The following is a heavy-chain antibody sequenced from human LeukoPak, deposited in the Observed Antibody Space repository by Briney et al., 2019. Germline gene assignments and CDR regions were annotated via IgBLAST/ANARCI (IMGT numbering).Heavy chain of an antibody. V-gene: IGHV3-13*05. D-gene: IGHD5-12*01. CDR3: ARGLRYGDYYYYGMDV. CDR2: IGTAGDP. J-gene: IGHJ6*04. Sequence: GGSLRLSCAASGFTFSSYDMHWVRQATGKGLEWVSAIGTAGDPYYPGSVKGRFTISREIAKNSLYLQMNSLRAGDTAVYYCARGLRYGDYYYYGMDVWGKGTTVTVSS. CDR1: GFTFSSYD.